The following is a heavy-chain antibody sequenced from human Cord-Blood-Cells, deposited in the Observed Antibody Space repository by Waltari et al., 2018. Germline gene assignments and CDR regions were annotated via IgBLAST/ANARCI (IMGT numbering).Heavy chain of an antibody. CDR2: IYHSGST. D-gene: IGHD6-6*01. CDR1: GYSISSGYY. V-gene: IGHV4-38-2*02. Sequence: QVQLQESGPVLVKPSETLSLTCTVSGYSISSGYYWGWIRQPPGKGLEWIGSIYHSGSTYYNPSLKSRVTISVDTSKNQFSLKLSSVTAADTAVYYCARGEADGSSSWYFDLWGRGTLVTVSS. J-gene: IGHJ2*01. CDR3: ARGEADGSSSWYFDL.